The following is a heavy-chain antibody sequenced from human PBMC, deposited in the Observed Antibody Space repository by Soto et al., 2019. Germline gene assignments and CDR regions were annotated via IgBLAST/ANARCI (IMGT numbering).Heavy chain of an antibody. D-gene: IGHD3-16*01. Sequence: ASVKVSCKASGFSFTGYYIHWLRQAPGQGLEWMGWINAHSGGTEYAQKFQGRVTLTRDTSISTAYMTLSSLRSDDTAIYYCAKDLTRQIAYRLDTWGQGTQVTV. CDR1: GFSFTGYY. CDR2: INAHSGGT. CDR3: AKDLTRQIAYRLDT. J-gene: IGHJ5*02. V-gene: IGHV1-2*02.